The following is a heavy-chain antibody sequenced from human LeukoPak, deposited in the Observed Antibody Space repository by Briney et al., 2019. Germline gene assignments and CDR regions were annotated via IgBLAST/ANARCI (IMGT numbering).Heavy chain of an antibody. D-gene: IGHD2-2*01. CDR2: ISTDGKDK. Sequence: GGSLRLSCAASGFTLSNYAMHWVRQAPGKGLEWVTVISTDGKDKKYADSVKGRFAISRDNSKNTLDLQMNSLRAEDTAVYYCAKDQKWGPADYYFASWGQGTLVTVSS. CDR3: AKDQKWGPADYYFAS. J-gene: IGHJ4*02. CDR1: GFTLSNYA. V-gene: IGHV3-30*18.